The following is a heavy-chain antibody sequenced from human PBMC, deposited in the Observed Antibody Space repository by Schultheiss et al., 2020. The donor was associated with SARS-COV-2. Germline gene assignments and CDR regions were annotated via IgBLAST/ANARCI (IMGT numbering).Heavy chain of an antibody. Sequence: GGSLRLSCAASGFTFSNAWMSWVRQAPGKGLEWVSAISGSGGSTYYADSVKGRFTISRDNSKNTLYLQMNSLRAEDTAVYYCAKEEGYCSSTSCYHFDYWGQGTLVTVSS. CDR3: AKEEGYCSSTSCYHFDY. J-gene: IGHJ4*02. D-gene: IGHD2-2*01. CDR1: GFTFSNAW. V-gene: IGHV3-23*01. CDR2: ISGSGGST.